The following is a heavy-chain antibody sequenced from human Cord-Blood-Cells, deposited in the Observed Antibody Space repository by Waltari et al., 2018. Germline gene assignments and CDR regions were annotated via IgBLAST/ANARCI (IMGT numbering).Heavy chain of an antibody. J-gene: IGHJ2*01. Sequence: QVQLVQSGAEVKKPGSSVKVSCKAYGGTFSSYAITWVRHAPGQGLQLMGGNIPIFGTANYAQKFQGRVTITADESTSTAYMELSSLRSEDTAVYYCARPPITGTMGSYWYFDLWGRGTLVTVSS. V-gene: IGHV1-69*01. D-gene: IGHD1-7*01. CDR2: NIPIFGTA. CDR1: GGTFSSYA. CDR3: ARPPITGTMGSYWYFDL.